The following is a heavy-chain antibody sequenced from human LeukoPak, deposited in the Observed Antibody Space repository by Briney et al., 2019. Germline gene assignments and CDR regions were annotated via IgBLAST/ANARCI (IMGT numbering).Heavy chain of an antibody. CDR3: ARAKSYCSGGSCWYYFDY. V-gene: IGHV4-39*01. Sequence: SETLSLTCTVSGGSISSSSYYWGWIRQPPGKGLEWIGSIYYSGSTYYNPSLKSRVTISVDTSKNQFSLKLSSVTAADTAVYYCARAKSYCSGGSCWYYFDYWGQGTLVTVSS. J-gene: IGHJ4*02. CDR2: IYYSGST. CDR1: GGSISSSSYY. D-gene: IGHD2-15*01.